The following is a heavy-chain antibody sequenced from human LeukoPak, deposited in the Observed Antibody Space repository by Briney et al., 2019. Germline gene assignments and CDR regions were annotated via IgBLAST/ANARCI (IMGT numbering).Heavy chain of an antibody. Sequence: PSETLSLTCTVSGGSISSSSYYRGWIRQPPGKGLEWIGSIYYSGSTYYNPSLKSRVTISVDTSKNQFSLKLSSVTAADTAVYYCARGYYYDSSGNFDYWGQGTLVTVSS. CDR1: GGSISSSSYY. V-gene: IGHV4-39*01. J-gene: IGHJ4*02. CDR3: ARGYYYDSSGNFDY. CDR2: IYYSGST. D-gene: IGHD3-22*01.